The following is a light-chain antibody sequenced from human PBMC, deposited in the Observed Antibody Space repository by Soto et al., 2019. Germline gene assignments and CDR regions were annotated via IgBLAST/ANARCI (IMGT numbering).Light chain of an antibody. CDR3: QSYDIRVSGWV. J-gene: IGLJ3*02. CDR2: GNI. CDR1: SSNIGAGYD. Sequence: QSVLTQPPSVSGAPGQRVTISCTGSSSNIGAGYDVHWYQQLPGTAPKLLIYGNIKRPSGVPDRFSGSRSDSSASLVVTGLQAEDEADYYCQSYDIRVSGWVFGGGTKLTVL. V-gene: IGLV1-40*01.